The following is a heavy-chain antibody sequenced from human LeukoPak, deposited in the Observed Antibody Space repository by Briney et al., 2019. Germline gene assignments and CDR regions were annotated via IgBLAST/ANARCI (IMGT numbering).Heavy chain of an antibody. Sequence: GGSLRLSCAASGFTFSSYAMSWVRQTPGKGLEWVSAISGSGDTTYYADSVKGRFTVSRDNSKNTLYLQMHSLRAEDTALYYCARASWISTADAVCWGQGTQVTVSS. CDR1: GFTFSSYA. CDR3: ARASWISTADAVC. CDR2: ISGSGDTT. J-gene: IGHJ4*02. V-gene: IGHV3-23*01. D-gene: IGHD2-2*03.